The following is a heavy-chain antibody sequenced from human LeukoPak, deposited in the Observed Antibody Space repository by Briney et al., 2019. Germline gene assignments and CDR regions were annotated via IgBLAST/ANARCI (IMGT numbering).Heavy chain of an antibody. CDR3: ARDLYGDLDY. Sequence: SETLSLTCTVSGGSISSGSCYWSWIRQPAGKGLEWIGRTYTSGSTNYNPSLKSRVTISVDTSKNQFSLKLSSVTAADTAVYYCARDLYGDLDYLGQGTLVTVSS. J-gene: IGHJ4*02. D-gene: IGHD4-17*01. V-gene: IGHV4-61*02. CDR2: TYTSGST. CDR1: GGSISSGSCY.